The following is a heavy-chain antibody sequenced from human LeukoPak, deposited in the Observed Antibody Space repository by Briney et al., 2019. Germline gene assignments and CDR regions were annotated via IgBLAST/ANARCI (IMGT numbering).Heavy chain of an antibody. CDR3: VAAGHVY. CDR1: GFTFSAFT. D-gene: IGHD6-13*01. J-gene: IGHJ4*02. Sequence: GGSLRLSCAASGFTFSAFTMNWVRQAPGKGLEYVSAISSNGGSTYYANSVKGRFTISRDNSKNTLYLQMGSLRAEDMAVCYCVAAGHVYWGQGTLVTVSS. CDR2: ISSNGGST. V-gene: IGHV3-64*01.